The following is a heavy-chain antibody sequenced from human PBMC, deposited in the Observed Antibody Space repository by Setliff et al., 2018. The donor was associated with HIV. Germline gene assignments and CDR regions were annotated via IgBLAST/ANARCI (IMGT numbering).Heavy chain of an antibody. V-gene: IGHV3-7*05. CDR2: IRQDGGET. CDR1: GFIFTDYW. CDR3: ASTRFGGPAAAAVVGGRIDFDN. D-gene: IGHD2-15*01. Sequence: LRLSCVTSGFIFTDYWMSWVRQAPGKGLEWVANIRQDGGETHYVDSVKGRFTISRDNAKNSLYLQMNGLGAEDTALYYCASTRFGGPAAAAVVGGRIDFDNWGRGTLVTVSS. J-gene: IGHJ4*02.